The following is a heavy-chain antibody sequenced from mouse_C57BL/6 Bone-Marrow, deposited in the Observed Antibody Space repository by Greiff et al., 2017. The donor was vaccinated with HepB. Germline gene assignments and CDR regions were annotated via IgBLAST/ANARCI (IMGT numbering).Heavy chain of an antibody. V-gene: IGHV1-22*01. J-gene: IGHJ2*01. CDR1: GYTFTDYN. CDR3: ARNYGSRRDY. D-gene: IGHD1-1*01. Sequence: EVQLQESGPELVKPGASVKMSCKASGYTFTDYNMHWVKQSHGKSLEWIGYINPNNGGTSYNQKFKGKATLTVNKSSSTAYMELRSLTSEDSAVYYCARNYGSRRDYWGQGTTLTVSS. CDR2: INPNNGGT.